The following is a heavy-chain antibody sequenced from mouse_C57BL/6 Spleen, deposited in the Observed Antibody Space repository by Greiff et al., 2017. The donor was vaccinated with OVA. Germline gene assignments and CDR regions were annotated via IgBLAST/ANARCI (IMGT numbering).Heavy chain of an antibody. D-gene: IGHD2-2*01. Sequence: VQLQQPGAELVKPGASVKMSCKASGYTFTSYWITWVKQRPGQGLEWIGDIYPGSGSTNYNEKFKSKATLTVDTSSSTAYMQLSSLASEDSAVYYCAREVYGSHEDYWGQGTSVTVSS. V-gene: IGHV1-55*01. CDR3: AREVYGSHEDY. J-gene: IGHJ4*01. CDR1: GYTFTSYW. CDR2: IYPGSGST.